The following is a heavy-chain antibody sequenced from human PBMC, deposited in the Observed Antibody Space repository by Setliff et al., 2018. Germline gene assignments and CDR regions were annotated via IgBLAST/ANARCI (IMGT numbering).Heavy chain of an antibody. CDR2: INRDGSYT. D-gene: IGHD2-2*01. CDR3: ARDSCTSPDY. Sequence: PGGSLRLSCAASGFTFSSYWMYWVRQAPGKGLVWVSRINRDGSYTVYADSVEGRFTISRDNAKNTLYLQMNSLGAEDTAVYYCARDSCTSPDYWGQGTLVTVSS. CDR1: GFTFSSYW. J-gene: IGHJ4*02. V-gene: IGHV3-74*01.